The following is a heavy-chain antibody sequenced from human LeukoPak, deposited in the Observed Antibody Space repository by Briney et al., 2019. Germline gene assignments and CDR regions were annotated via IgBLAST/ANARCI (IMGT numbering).Heavy chain of an antibody. CDR3: ARGENFCRGGNCYPEYFDY. Sequence: ASVKVSCKASGYTFTSYGISWVRQAPGQGLEWMGWISAYNGNTNYAQKLQGRVTMTTDTSTSTAYMELRSLRSGDTAVYYCARGENFCRGGNCYPEYFDYWGQGTLVTVSS. J-gene: IGHJ4*02. CDR1: GYTFTSYG. V-gene: IGHV1-18*01. CDR2: ISAYNGNT. D-gene: IGHD2-15*01.